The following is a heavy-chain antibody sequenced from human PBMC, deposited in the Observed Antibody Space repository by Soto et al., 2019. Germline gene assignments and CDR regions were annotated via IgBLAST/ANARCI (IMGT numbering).Heavy chain of an antibody. J-gene: IGHJ6*03. CDR1: GFTFDDYA. V-gene: IGHV3-9*01. Sequence: EVQLVESGGGLVQPGRSLRLSCAASGFTFDDYAMHWVRQAPGKGLEWVSGISWNSGSIDYTDAVKGRFTISRDNAKNSLYLQMNSLRAEDTALYYCVAHAHRHDYFLIDVWGKGTTVTVSS. CDR2: ISWNSGSI. CDR3: VAHAHRHDYFLIDV.